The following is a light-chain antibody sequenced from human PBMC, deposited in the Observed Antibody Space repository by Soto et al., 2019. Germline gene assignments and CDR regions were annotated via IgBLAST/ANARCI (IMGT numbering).Light chain of an antibody. CDR1: SSDVGAYNY. V-gene: IGLV2-14*01. CDR2: GVT. Sequence: QSVLTQPRSVSGSPGQSVTISCTGSSSDVGAYNYVSWYQQHPGEAPKLIIYGVTNRPSGVSYRFSGSKSDYTASLTISGLQAEDEADYYCSSYSTSFFYVFGTGTKVTVL. CDR3: SSYSTSFFYV. J-gene: IGLJ1*01.